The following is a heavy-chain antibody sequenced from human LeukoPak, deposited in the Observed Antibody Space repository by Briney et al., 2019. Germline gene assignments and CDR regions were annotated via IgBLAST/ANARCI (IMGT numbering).Heavy chain of an antibody. Sequence: ASVKVSCKASGYTFTSYGISWVRQAPGQGLEWMGWISAYNGNTNYAQKLQGRVTMTTDTSTSTAYMELRSLRSDDTAVYYCARDQGDYDSSGYYSRYFQHWGQGTLVTVSS. J-gene: IGHJ1*01. D-gene: IGHD3-22*01. V-gene: IGHV1-18*01. CDR1: GYTFTSYG. CDR2: ISAYNGNT. CDR3: ARDQGDYDSSGYYSRYFQH.